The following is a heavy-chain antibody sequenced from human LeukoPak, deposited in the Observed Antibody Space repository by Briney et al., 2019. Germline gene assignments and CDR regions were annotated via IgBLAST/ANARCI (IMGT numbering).Heavy chain of an antibody. Sequence: ASVMVSCKASGYTFSGYYIHWVRRAPGQGLEWMGWINPNSGGTNSAQKFQGRATMTRDTSLSTAYMELSRLTSDDTAVYYCARDITWGGEAAMVFWGQGTLVTVSS. CDR1: GYTFSGYY. V-gene: IGHV1-2*02. CDR2: INPNSGGT. J-gene: IGHJ4*02. CDR3: ARDITWGGEAAMVF. D-gene: IGHD5-18*01.